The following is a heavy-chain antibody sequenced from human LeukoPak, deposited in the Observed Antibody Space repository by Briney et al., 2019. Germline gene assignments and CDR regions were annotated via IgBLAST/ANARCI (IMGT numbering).Heavy chain of an antibody. CDR2: IIPIFGTA. V-gene: IGHV1-69*06. J-gene: IGHJ5*02. D-gene: IGHD5-12*01. Sequence: SVRVSYRASGGTVNMYPISGVRQAPGQGREWMGGIIPIFGTANYAQKFQGRVTITADKSTSTAYMELSSLRSEDTAVYYCAGDSGYDSSWFDPWGQGTLVTVSS. CDR3: AGDSGYDSSWFDP. CDR1: GGTVNMYP.